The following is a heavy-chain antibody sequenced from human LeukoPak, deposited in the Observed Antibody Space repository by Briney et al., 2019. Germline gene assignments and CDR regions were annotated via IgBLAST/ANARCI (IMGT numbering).Heavy chain of an antibody. D-gene: IGHD6-25*01. CDR3: ARGPNSSGYDY. Sequence: ASVKVSCKASGHTFTSYGISWVRQAPGQGLEWMGWTNPNSGNTGYAQKFQGRVTMTRNTSISTAYMELSSLRSEDTAVYYCARGPNSSGYDYWGQGTLVTVSS. J-gene: IGHJ4*02. CDR1: GHTFTSYG. V-gene: IGHV1-8*01. CDR2: TNPNSGNT.